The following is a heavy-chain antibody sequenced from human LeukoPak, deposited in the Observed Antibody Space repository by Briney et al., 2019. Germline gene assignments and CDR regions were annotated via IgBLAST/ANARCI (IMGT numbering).Heavy chain of an antibody. V-gene: IGHV1-46*01. J-gene: IGHJ5*02. CDR3: ARDRRAYRSSTSCLAFDP. Sequence: GASVKVSCKASGYTFTSYYMHWVRQAPGQGLEWMGIINPSGGSTSYAQKFQGRVTMTRDTSTNTVYMELSSLRSEDTAVYYCARDRRAYRSSTSCLAFDPWGRGTLVTVSS. CDR1: GYTFTSYY. CDR2: INPSGGST. D-gene: IGHD2-2*01.